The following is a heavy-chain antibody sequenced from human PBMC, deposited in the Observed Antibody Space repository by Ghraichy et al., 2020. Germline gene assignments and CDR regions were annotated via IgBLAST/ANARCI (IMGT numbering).Heavy chain of an antibody. Sequence: SETLSLTCGVSGDSISSSKWWGWIRQPPGKGLEWIGYMYFSGSAYYNPSLRSRVTISVDTSKNQFSLKLSSVTAVDTAVYYCARTNYYDFWSGDSWFDPWGQGTLVTVSS. CDR2: MYFSGSA. CDR3: ARTNYYDFWSGDSWFDP. J-gene: IGHJ5*02. D-gene: IGHD3-3*01. V-gene: IGHV4-28*01. CDR1: GDSISSSKW.